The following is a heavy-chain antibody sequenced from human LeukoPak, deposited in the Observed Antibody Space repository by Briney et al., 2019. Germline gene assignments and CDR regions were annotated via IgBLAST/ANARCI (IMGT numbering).Heavy chain of an antibody. V-gene: IGHV3-30*18. Sequence: GSLRLSCAASAFTFSSYGMHWVRQAPGKGLEWVAVISYDGSNKYYADSVKGRFTISRDNSKNTLYLQMNSLRAEDTAVYYCAKDADSSSFTTRGYFQHWGQGTLVTVSS. CDR2: ISYDGSNK. D-gene: IGHD6-13*01. J-gene: IGHJ1*01. CDR3: AKDADSSSFTTRGYFQH. CDR1: AFTFSSYG.